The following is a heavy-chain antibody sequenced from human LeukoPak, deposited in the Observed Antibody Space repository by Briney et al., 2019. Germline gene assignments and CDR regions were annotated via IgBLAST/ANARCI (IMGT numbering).Heavy chain of an antibody. CDR2: ISSSSSYI. D-gene: IGHD6-25*01. Sequence: GGSLRLSCAASGFTFSSYSMNWVRQAPGKGLEWVSSISSSSSYIYYADSVKGRFTISRDNAKNSLYLRMNSLRAEDTAVYYCASAGRLPYYFDDWGQGTLVTVSS. V-gene: IGHV3-21*04. CDR1: GFTFSSYS. J-gene: IGHJ4*02. CDR3: ASAGRLPYYFDD.